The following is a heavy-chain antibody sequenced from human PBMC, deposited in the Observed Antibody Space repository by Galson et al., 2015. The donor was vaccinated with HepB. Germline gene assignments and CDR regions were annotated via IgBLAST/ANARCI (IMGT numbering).Heavy chain of an antibody. Sequence: SVKVSCKASGYTFTSYGISWVRQAPGQGLEWMGWISAYNGNTNYAQKLQGRVTMTTDTSTSTAYMELRSLRSDDTAVYYCARDFGIAVAGKTVNWFDPWGQGTLVTVSS. J-gene: IGHJ5*02. CDR2: ISAYNGNT. CDR3: ARDFGIAVAGKTVNWFDP. D-gene: IGHD6-19*01. V-gene: IGHV1-18*01. CDR1: GYTFTSYG.